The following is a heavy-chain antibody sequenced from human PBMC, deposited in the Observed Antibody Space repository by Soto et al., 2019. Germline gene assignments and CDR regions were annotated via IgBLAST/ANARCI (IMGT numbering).Heavy chain of an antibody. Sequence: ASVKVSCQASGYTFTPYYMHWVRQAPGQGLEWMGIINPNGGSTTYAQRFRAGFTMTRDTSTSTVYMELSSPRSEDSAVYYCATSVNSAMAFDYWGQGSLVTVS. CDR3: ATSVNSAMAFDY. CDR2: INPNGGST. D-gene: IGHD5-18*01. CDR1: GYTFTPYY. V-gene: IGHV1-46*01. J-gene: IGHJ4*02.